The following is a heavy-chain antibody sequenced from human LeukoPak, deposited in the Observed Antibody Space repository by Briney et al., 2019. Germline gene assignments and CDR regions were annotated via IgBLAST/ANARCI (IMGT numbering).Heavy chain of an antibody. CDR2: IYYTGAT. CDR3: ARVMGTGVIGDAFDI. J-gene: IGHJ3*02. Sequence: SETLSLTCSVSGDSPTSYYWSWIRQSPGKGLEWIGYIYYTGATEYNPSLKSRVTISIDTSKNRFSLKLISVTAADTAVYFCARVMGTGVIGDAFDIWGQGTMVTVSS. CDR1: GDSPTSYY. D-gene: IGHD2-21*01. V-gene: IGHV4-59*01.